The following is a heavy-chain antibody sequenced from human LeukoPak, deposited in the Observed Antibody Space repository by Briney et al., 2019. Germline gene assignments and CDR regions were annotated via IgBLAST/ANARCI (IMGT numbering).Heavy chain of an antibody. CDR2: IYTRGST. Sequence: SETLSLTCTVSGGSINNYYWSWIRQPAGKGLEWIGRIYTRGSTNYIPSLKSRVTMSVDTSKNQFSLKLSSVTAADTAVYYCARGRYCSADICSGGDAFDIWGQGTMVSVSS. CDR1: GGSINNYY. D-gene: IGHD2-15*01. CDR3: ARGRYCSADICSGGDAFDI. J-gene: IGHJ3*02. V-gene: IGHV4-4*07.